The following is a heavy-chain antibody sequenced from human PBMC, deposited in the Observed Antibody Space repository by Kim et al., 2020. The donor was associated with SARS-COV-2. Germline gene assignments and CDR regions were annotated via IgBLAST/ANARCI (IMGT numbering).Heavy chain of an antibody. D-gene: IGHD2-15*01. Sequence: GGSLRLSCAASGFSFSDYYMSWIRQTPQKGLEWISYISSSSFDTNYADSVRGRFAISRDNAKKSLFLEMNSLRVEDTAVYYCASDLRDASGPFYFDYLG. CDR3: ASDLRDASGPFYFDY. CDR2: ISSSSFDT. J-gene: IGHJ4*01. CDR1: GFSFSDYY. V-gene: IGHV3-11*06.